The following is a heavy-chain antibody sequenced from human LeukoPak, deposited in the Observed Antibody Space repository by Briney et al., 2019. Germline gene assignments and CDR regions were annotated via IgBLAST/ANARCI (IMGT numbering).Heavy chain of an antibody. CDR1: GDSVSSNSAA. Sequence: SQTLSLTCANSGDSVSSNSAAWNWIRQSPSRGLEWLGRTYYRSKWYNDYAVSVKTRISINADTSKNQFSLRLNSVTPEDTAVYFCARLGGNIPAANWFDPWGQGTLVTVSS. CDR3: ARLGGNIPAANWFDP. V-gene: IGHV6-1*01. D-gene: IGHD6-13*01. CDR2: TYYRSKWYN. J-gene: IGHJ5*02.